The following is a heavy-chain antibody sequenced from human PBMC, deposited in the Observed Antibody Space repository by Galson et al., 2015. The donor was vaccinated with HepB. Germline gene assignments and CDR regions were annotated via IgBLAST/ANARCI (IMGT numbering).Heavy chain of an antibody. CDR3: ARVKLKEGLLWFRELGGVDY. V-gene: IGHV1-2*06. Sequence: SVKVSCKASGYTFTGYYMHWVRQAPGQGLEWMGRINPNSGGTNYAQKFQGRVTMTRDTSISTAYMELSRLRSDDTAVYYCARVKLKEGLLWFRELGGVDYWGQGTLVTVSS. CDR2: INPNSGGT. J-gene: IGHJ4*02. D-gene: IGHD3-10*01. CDR1: GYTFTGYY.